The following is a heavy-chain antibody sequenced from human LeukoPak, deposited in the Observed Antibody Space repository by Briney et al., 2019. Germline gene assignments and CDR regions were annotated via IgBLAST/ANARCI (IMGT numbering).Heavy chain of an antibody. CDR1: GFIFSSYD. CDR3: ARDYWWNYDY. J-gene: IGHJ4*02. V-gene: IGHV3-30-3*01. Sequence: QPGGSLRLSCAVSGFIFSSYDMHWVRQAPGKGLEWVAVISKDGSDKYYPGSVRGRFTISRDNSKNTIYLQMDSLRAEDTAIYYCARDYWWNYDYWGQGTLVTVSS. D-gene: IGHD1-7*01. CDR2: ISKDGSDK.